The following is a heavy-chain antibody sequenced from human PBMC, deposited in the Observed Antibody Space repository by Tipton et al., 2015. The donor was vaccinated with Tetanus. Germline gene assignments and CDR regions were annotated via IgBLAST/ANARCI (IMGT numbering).Heavy chain of an antibody. J-gene: IGHJ4*02. CDR3: ARDSHVGAPVVNCFDR. D-gene: IGHD2-21*01. CDR1: SASISSSDYY. V-gene: IGHV4-39*02. CDR2: INYIQGT. Sequence: TLSLTCTVSSASISSSDYYWGWIRQPPGKGLEWIGTINYIQGTYHNPSLKSRVTLSVDVSKNQFSLRVSSVTAADTALYFCARDSHVGAPVVNCFDRWGLGTLVTVSS.